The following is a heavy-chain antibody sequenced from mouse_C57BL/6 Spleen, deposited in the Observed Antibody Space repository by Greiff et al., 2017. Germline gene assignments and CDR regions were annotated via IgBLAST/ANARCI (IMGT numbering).Heavy chain of an antibody. J-gene: IGHJ2*01. CDR3: VRVAANAFGG. Sequence: EVQLLQSGGGLVQPKASLTLSCAASGFTFNSYAMHWVRQAPGKGLEWVARIRSTSSNYATYHADSVKDRFTISRDDSQSRLYLQMNNLKTVYTSVDDCVRVAANAFGGWGDGRTPTVS. CDR1: GFTFNSYA. V-gene: IGHV10-3*01. D-gene: IGHD1-1*02. CDR2: IRSTSSNYAT.